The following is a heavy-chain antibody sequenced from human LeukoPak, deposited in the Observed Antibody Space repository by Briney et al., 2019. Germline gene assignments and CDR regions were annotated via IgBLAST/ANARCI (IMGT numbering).Heavy chain of an antibody. J-gene: IGHJ4*02. D-gene: IGHD2-21*02. CDR1: GYSFTSYW. CDR3: ARRAPYCGGDCYSLFDY. V-gene: IGHV5-51*01. CDR2: IYPGDSDT. Sequence: GESLKISRKGSGYSFTSYWIGWVRQMPGKGLEWMGIIYPGDSDTRYSPSFQGQVTISADKSISTAYLQWSSLKASDTAMYYCARRAPYCGGDCYSLFDYWGQGTLVTVSS.